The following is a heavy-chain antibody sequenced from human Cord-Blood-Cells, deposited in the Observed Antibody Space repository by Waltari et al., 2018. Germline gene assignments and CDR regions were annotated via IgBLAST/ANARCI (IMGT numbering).Heavy chain of an antibody. CDR3: AREVRGSYYYYYGMDV. D-gene: IGHD1-26*01. CDR1: GFTFSSYA. V-gene: IGHV3-30*04. CDR2: ISYDGRNK. Sequence: QVQLVESGGGVVQPGRSLRLSCTASGFTFSSYAMHWVRQAPGKGLEWVAVISYDGRNKYYADSVKGRFTISRDNSKNTLYLQMNSLRAEDTAVYYCAREVRGSYYYYYGMDVWGQGTTVTVSS. J-gene: IGHJ6*02.